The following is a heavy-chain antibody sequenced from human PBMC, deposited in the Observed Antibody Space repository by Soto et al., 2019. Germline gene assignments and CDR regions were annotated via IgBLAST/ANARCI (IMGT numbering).Heavy chain of an antibody. V-gene: IGHV4-59*08. Sequence: PSETLSLTCTVSGDSISGYYWSWIRQPPGKGLEWIGYIYYSGTTNYNPSLKSRVTMSLDTSQNQFSLKLTSVTAADTAVYFCARVPSPFDFYYAMDVWGQGTTVTVSS. CDR2: IYYSGTT. CDR3: ARVPSPFDFYYAMDV. J-gene: IGHJ6*02. D-gene: IGHD3-16*01. CDR1: GDSISGYY.